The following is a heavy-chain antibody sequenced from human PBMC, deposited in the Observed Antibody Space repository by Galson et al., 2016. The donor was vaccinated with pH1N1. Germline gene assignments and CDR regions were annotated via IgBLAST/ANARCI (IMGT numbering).Heavy chain of an antibody. Sequence: SVKVSCKASGYSFIVHYMRWVRQAPGHGLEWMGWINPNSSDTNYAQNFQGRVTLTRDTSINTAYMELRSLPSDDTAVYYCAKGSGTTWFDPWGQGTLVTVSS. V-gene: IGHV1-2*02. D-gene: IGHD1-14*01. CDR1: GYSFIVHY. CDR3: AKGSGTTWFDP. CDR2: INPNSSDT. J-gene: IGHJ5*02.